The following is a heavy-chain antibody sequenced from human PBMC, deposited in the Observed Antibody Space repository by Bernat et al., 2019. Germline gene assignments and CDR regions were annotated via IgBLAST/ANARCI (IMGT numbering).Heavy chain of an antibody. D-gene: IGHD6-19*01. Sequence: EVQLVESGGGLVQPGGSLRLSCAASGFTFSSYWMSWVRQAPGKGLEWVANIKQDGSEKYYVDSVKGRFTISRDNAKNSLYLQMNSLRAEDTAVYYCAPSPGHTRIAVELDYWGQGTLVTVSS. CDR3: APSPGHTRIAVELDY. CDR1: GFTFSSYW. J-gene: IGHJ4*02. V-gene: IGHV3-7*03. CDR2: IKQDGSEK.